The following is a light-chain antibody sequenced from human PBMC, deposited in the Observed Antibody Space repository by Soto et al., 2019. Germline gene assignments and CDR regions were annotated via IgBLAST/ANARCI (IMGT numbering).Light chain of an antibody. V-gene: IGKV1-5*03. CDR3: QKYNSYPYT. CDR1: QSISSG. J-gene: IGKJ2*01. Sequence: DIQMTQSPSTLSASVGDRVTITCRASQSISSGLAWYQQKPGKAPNLLIYTASTLESGVPSRFSGSGSGTEFTLTISSLQPDDFATYYCQKYNSYPYTFGQGTKLEIK. CDR2: TAS.